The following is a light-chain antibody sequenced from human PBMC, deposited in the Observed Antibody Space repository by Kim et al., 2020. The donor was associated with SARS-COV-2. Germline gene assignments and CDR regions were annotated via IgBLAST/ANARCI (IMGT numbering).Light chain of an antibody. V-gene: IGLV3-1*01. CDR1: KLGDKY. Sequence: SVSPGQTASITCSGDKLGDKYACWYQQKPGQSPVPVIYQDSKWPSGIPERFSGSNSGNTATLTISGTQAMDEADYYCQAWDSSNVVFGGGTQLTVL. J-gene: IGLJ2*01. CDR3: QAWDSSNVV. CDR2: QDS.